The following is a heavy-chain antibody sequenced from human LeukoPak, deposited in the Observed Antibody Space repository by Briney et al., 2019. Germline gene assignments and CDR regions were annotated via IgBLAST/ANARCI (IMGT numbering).Heavy chain of an antibody. V-gene: IGHV4-59*08. CDR2: IYYSGST. CDR3: ARRREPWSSVRVGWYFDL. Sequence: SQTLSLTCTVSGGSISSYYWSWIRQPPGKGLEWIGYIYYSGSTNYNPSLKSRVTISVDTSKNQFSLKLSSVTAADTAVYYCARRREPWSSVRVGWYFDLWGRGTLVTVSS. D-gene: IGHD3-10*02. J-gene: IGHJ2*01. CDR1: GGSISSYY.